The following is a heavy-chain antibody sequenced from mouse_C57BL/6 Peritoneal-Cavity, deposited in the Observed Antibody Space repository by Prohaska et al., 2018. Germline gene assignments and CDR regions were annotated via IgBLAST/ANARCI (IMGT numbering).Heavy chain of an antibody. CDR2: IFPVSGST. CDR1: GYTFTDYY. V-gene: IGHV1-75*01. CDR3: VRGTYCSSYVDMDY. D-gene: IGHD1-1*01. J-gene: IGHJ4*01. Sequence: QVQLPQSGPALVKPGVSVKISCKASGYTFTDYYINWVKQRPEQGLEWIGWIFPVSGSTYYNEKFKGNATLTVDKSSSTAYMLLSSLTTEDSPVYTCVRGTYCSSYVDMDYWSEGASVTVS.